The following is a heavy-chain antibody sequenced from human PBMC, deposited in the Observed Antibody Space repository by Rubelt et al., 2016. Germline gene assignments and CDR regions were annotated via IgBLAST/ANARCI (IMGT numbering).Heavy chain of an antibody. CDR1: GVSINSYRYY. D-gene: IGHD3-22*01. CDR2: IYYTGTT. Sequence: QLQLQESGPGLLEPSETLSLTCTVSGVSINSYRYYWAWIRQPPGKGPEWIGSIYYTGTTQYNPSLKSRVTISVDMSKNQFSLKLSSVTAADTAVYYCARGRRYYYDSSGYYYFDYWGQGTLVTVSS. CDR3: ARGRRYYYDSSGYYYFDY. V-gene: IGHV4-39*01. J-gene: IGHJ4*02.